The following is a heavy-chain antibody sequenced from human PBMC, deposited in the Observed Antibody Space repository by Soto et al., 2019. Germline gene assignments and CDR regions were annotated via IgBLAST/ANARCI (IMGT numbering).Heavy chain of an antibody. CDR2: ISGSGVST. V-gene: IGHV3-23*01. CDR3: AKDLATAGTNYYGMDV. Sequence: PGGSLRLSCVASGFTFSSYAMYWVRQAPGKGLEWASAISGSGVSTYYADSVKGRFTISRDNSKNTLYLHMNSLRAEDTAVHYCAKDLATAGTNYYGMDVWGQGTTVTVSS. CDR1: GFTFSSYA. J-gene: IGHJ6*02. D-gene: IGHD6-13*01.